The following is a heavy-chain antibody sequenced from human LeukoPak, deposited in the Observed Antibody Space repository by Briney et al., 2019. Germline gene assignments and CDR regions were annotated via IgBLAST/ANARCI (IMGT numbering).Heavy chain of an antibody. CDR1: GYTFTGYY. Sequence: ASVKVSRKASGYTFTGYYMHWVRQAPGQGLEWMGWINPNSGGTNYAQKFQGRVTMTRDTSISTAYMELSRLRSDDTAVYYCARSTKYYDILTGLDYWGQGTLVTVSS. D-gene: IGHD3-9*01. CDR3: ARSTKYYDILTGLDY. V-gene: IGHV1-2*02. J-gene: IGHJ4*02. CDR2: INPNSGGT.